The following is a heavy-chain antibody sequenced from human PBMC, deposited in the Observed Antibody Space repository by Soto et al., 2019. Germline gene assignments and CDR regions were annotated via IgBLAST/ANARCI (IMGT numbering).Heavy chain of an antibody. D-gene: IGHD3-10*01. CDR2: ISYDGSIK. J-gene: IGHJ4*02. CDR1: VFTFSNYG. V-gene: IGHV3-30*18. Sequence: SLRLSCAASVFTFSNYGMHWVRQAPGKGLEWVAVISYDGSIKYYADSVKGRFTISRDNSKNTLYLQMDSLRAEDTAMYSCAKQLGTGSYYNYFDYWGKGTLVTVS. CDR3: AKQLGTGSYYNYFDY.